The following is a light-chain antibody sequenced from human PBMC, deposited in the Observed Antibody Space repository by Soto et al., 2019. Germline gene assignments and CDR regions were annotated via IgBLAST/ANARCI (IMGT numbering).Light chain of an antibody. CDR3: AAWDDSLNGYV. Sequence: QSFLTQPPSASGSPGQRVTSSCSGSSSNIGSNAVNWYQQLPGTAPTLLIYSNNERPSGVPDRFSGSKSGTSASLAISGLQSEDAADYYCAAWDDSLNGYVFGTGTKVTVL. CDR2: SNN. V-gene: IGLV1-44*01. CDR1: SSNIGSNA. J-gene: IGLJ1*01.